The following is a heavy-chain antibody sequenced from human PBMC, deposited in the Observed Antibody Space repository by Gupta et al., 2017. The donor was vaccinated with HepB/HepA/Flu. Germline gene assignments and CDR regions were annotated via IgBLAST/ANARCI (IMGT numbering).Heavy chain of an antibody. CDR1: GFNLSHYE. J-gene: IGHJ3*02. V-gene: IGHV3-48*03. CDR2: INVDGVNI. Sequence: VQLVASGGGLLQPRGSLRISCTASGFNLSHYEMNWGREAAGKGLEWISYINVDGVNIDAESVKGRFTWSRDSAKNSLYLQRNSVTVDDTAIYECAREWMFKYQDDAFDIWGQGTTVTVSS. CDR3: AREWMFKYQDDAFDI. D-gene: IGHD2-2*01.